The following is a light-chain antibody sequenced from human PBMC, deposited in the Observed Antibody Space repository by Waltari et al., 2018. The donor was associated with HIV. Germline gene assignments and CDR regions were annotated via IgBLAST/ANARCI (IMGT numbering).Light chain of an antibody. V-gene: IGLV1-44*01. CDR2: SNN. Sequence: QRVTISCSGSSSNIGSNYVYWYQQLPGTAPKLLIYSNNQWPSGVPDRFSGSKSGTSASLAISGLQSEDEADYYCAAWDDSLHGYVFGTGTKVTVV. J-gene: IGLJ1*01. CDR3: AAWDDSLHGYV. CDR1: SSNIGSNY.